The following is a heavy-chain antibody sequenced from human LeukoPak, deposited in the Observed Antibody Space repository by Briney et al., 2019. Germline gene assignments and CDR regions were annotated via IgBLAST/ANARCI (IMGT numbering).Heavy chain of an antibody. CDR1: GFTFSTYI. D-gene: IGHD3-10*01. V-gene: IGHV3-21*01. CDR2: ISSSSSYI. CDR3: AGLWFGDRPPFDY. J-gene: IGHJ4*02. Sequence: PGGSLRLSCAASGFTFSTYIMNWVRQAPGKGLEWVSSISSSSSYINYADSVKGRFTISRDNAKNSLYLQMDSLRAEDTAVYYCAGLWFGDRPPFDYWGQGTLVTVSS.